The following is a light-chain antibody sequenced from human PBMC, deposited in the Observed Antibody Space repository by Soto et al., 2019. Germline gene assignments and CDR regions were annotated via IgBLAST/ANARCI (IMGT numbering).Light chain of an antibody. CDR2: AAS. V-gene: IGKV1D-12*01. CDR3: QQANSFPPT. CDR1: QVIATW. Sequence: DIQMTQSPNSVYASVGDRVTITCRASQVIATWLAGYQQKPGKAPKLLIYAASSLQSGVPSRFSGSGSGTDFTLTISSLQPEDFATYYCQQANSFPPTFGGGTKVEIK. J-gene: IGKJ4*01.